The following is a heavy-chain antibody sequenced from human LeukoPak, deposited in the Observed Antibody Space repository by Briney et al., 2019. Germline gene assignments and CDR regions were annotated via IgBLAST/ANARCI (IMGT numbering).Heavy chain of an antibody. CDR2: INHSGST. Sequence: SETLSLTCTVSGGSISSYYWSWIRQPPGKGLEWIGEINHSGSTNYNPSLKSRITISVDTSKNQFSLKLSSVTAADTAVYYCARGTSRAAHDYWGQGTLVTVSS. CDR3: ARGTSRAAHDY. D-gene: IGHD6-13*01. V-gene: IGHV4-34*01. CDR1: GGSISSYY. J-gene: IGHJ4*02.